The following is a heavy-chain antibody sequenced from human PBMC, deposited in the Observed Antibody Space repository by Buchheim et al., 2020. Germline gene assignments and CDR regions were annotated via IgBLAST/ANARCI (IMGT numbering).Heavy chain of an antibody. Sequence: EVQLLESGGGLVQPGGSLRLSCAASGFTFSSYAMSWVRQAPGKGLEWVSAISGSGGSTYYADSVTGRFTISRDTYKTTLYLQMNSLRAEDTAVYYCAKTLATCYDILTGSYDYWGQGTL. V-gene: IGHV3-23*01. CDR3: AKTLATCYDILTGSYDY. J-gene: IGHJ4*02. D-gene: IGHD3-9*01. CDR1: GFTFSSYA. CDR2: ISGSGGST.